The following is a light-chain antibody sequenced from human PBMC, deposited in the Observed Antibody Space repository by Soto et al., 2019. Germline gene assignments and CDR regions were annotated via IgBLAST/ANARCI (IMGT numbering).Light chain of an antibody. V-gene: IGKV1-5*01. CDR1: QSINTW. J-gene: IGKJ5*01. CDR2: DAS. CDR3: QQYSSHSP. Sequence: IQLTQSPSSLSASVRDRVTITCRASQSINTWLAWYQRKPGKAPKLLIYDASSLRSGVPSRFSGSGSGTEFTLTISSLQPDDFATYYCQQYSSHSPFGQGTG.